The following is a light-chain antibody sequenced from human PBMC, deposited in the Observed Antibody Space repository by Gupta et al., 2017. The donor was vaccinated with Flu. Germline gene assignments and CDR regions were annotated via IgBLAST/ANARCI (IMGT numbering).Light chain of an antibody. CDR1: QSISSW. CDR3: QHENSYSGT. CDR2: KAS. V-gene: IGKV1-5*03. J-gene: IGKJ1*01. Sequence: PSPLSASVGDRVTITCRASQSISSWLAWYQQKPGKAPKVLIYKASSLQSGVPSRFSGSGSGTEFTLTISSLQPDDFATYYCQHENSYSGTFGQGTKVEIK.